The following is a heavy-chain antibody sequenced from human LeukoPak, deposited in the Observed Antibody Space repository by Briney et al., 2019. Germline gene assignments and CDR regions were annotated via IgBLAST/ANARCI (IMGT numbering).Heavy chain of an antibody. J-gene: IGHJ6*02. Sequence: PGRSLRLSCAASGFTFSSYAMHWVRQAPGKGLEWVAVISYDGSNKYYADSVKGRFTISRDNSKNTLYLQMNSLRAEDTAVYYCARGGGGYDVVFYYYGMDVWGQGTTVTVSS. CDR1: GFTFSSYA. V-gene: IGHV3-30-3*01. CDR3: ARGGGGYDVVFYYYGMDV. CDR2: ISYDGSNK. D-gene: IGHD5-12*01.